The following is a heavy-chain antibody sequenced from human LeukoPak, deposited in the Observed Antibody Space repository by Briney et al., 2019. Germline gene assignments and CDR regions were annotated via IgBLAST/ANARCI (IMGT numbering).Heavy chain of an antibody. CDR3: VKVDIDWSNLDY. CDR2: IQSSATNK. Sequence: GGSLRLSCAASGFMFSSCDMHWVRQAPGKGLEWMAFIQSSATNKYYADSLKGRFTISRDNSKNMLYLQMDSLRADDTALYYCVKVDIDWSNLDYWGQGTLVPVPS. CDR1: GFMFSSCD. V-gene: IGHV3-30*02. J-gene: IGHJ4*02. D-gene: IGHD2-15*01.